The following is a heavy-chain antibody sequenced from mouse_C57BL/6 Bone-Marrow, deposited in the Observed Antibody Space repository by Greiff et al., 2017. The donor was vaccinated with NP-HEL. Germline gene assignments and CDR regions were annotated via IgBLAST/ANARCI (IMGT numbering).Heavy chain of an antibody. Sequence: EVQLQESGPGLVKPSQSLSLTCSVTGYSITSGYFWNWIRQFPGNKLGWMGYISYDGSNNYHPSFKKRISITRDTSKNQFFLKLNSVTTEDTATYYCAGDGSWLPFDYWGQGTTLTVSS. CDR3: AGDGSWLPFDY. V-gene: IGHV3-6*01. CDR2: ISYDGSN. CDR1: GYSITSGYF. D-gene: IGHD2-2*01. J-gene: IGHJ2*01.